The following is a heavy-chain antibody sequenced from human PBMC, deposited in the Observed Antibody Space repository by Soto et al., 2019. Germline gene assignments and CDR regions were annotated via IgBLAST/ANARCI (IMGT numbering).Heavy chain of an antibody. CDR1: GGTFSSYA. J-gene: IGHJ6*02. Sequence: QVQLVQSGAEVKKPGSSVKVSSNASGGTFSSYAIRWVRQAPGQGLEWMGGIIPIFGTANYAQKFQGRVTITADESTHTAYVELRSLRSEDTAVYYCARHVPAAGYYYGMDVWGQGTTVTVSS. D-gene: IGHD2-2*01. V-gene: IGHV1-69*12. CDR2: IIPIFGTA. CDR3: ARHVPAAGYYYGMDV.